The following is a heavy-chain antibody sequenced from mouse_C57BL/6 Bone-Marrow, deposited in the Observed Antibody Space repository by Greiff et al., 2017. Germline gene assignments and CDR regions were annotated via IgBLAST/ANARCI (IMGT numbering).Heavy chain of an antibody. CDR3: ARGAYYGSPPFAY. V-gene: IGHV1-61*01. Sequence: QVQLQQPGAELVRPGSSVKLSCKASGYTFTSYWMDWVKQRPGQGLEWIGNIYPSDSETHYNQKFKDKATLTADKSSSTAYMQLSSLTSEDSAVYYCARGAYYGSPPFAYWGQGTLVTVSA. CDR2: IYPSDSET. D-gene: IGHD1-1*01. J-gene: IGHJ3*01. CDR1: GYTFTSYW.